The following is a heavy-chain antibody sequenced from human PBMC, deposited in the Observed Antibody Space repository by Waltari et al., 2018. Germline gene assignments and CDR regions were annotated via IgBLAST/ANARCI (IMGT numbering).Heavy chain of an antibody. V-gene: IGHV4-34*01. CDR3: ARGATLDY. CDR2: INHSGST. CDR1: GGSFSGYY. J-gene: IGHJ4*02. Sequence: QVQLQQWGAGLLKPSETLSLTCAGYGGSFSGYYWSWIRQPPGKGLEWIGEINHSGSTNYNPSLKSRVTISVDTSKNQFSLKLSSVTAADTAVYYCARGATLDYWGQGTLVTVSS.